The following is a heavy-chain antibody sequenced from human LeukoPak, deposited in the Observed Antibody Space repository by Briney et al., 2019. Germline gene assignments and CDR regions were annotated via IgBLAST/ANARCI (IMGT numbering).Heavy chain of an antibody. CDR1: GYTFTVYY. D-gene: IGHD2-21*02. CDR3: ARALCDGDCYTRHFDH. J-gene: IGHJ4*02. CDR2: IDPNGGDT. V-gene: IGHV1-46*01. Sequence: ASVKVSCMASGYTFTVYYIHWVRQVPGRGLEWVGVIDPNGGDTSRGKKFQGRRTVTRDTSTSTVYLEVSSLRSEDTAIYYCARALCDGDCYTRHFDHWGQGTLVTVSS.